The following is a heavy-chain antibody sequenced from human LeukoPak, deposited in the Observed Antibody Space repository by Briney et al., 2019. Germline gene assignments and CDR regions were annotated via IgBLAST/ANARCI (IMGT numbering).Heavy chain of an antibody. CDR1: GFTFSSYA. J-gene: IGHJ5*02. V-gene: IGHV3-23*01. CDR3: AKGDSGYYYDSSGYLNWFDP. D-gene: IGHD3-22*01. CDR2: ISGSGGST. Sequence: AGSLRLSCAASGFTFSSYAMSWVRQAPGKGLEWISVISGSGGSTYYVDSVKGGFTISRDNSKNTLSLQMNSLRAEDTAVYYCAKGDSGYYYDSSGYLNWFDPWGQGTLVTVSS.